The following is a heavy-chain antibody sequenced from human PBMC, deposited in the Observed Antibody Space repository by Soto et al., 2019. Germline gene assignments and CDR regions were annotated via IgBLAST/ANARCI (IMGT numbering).Heavy chain of an antibody. D-gene: IGHD2-15*01. J-gene: IGHJ4*02. Sequence: QVQLVESGGCVVQAGRSLRLSCATSGFTFSSYAMHWVRQAPGKGPEWVAIISYDGSNKYYTDSVKGRFIISRDNSKNTLFLQINSLRTEDTAVYHCARGDGISGPEGYWGQGTLVTVSS. CDR2: ISYDGSNK. CDR1: GFTFSSYA. V-gene: IGHV3-30-3*01. CDR3: ARGDGISGPEGY.